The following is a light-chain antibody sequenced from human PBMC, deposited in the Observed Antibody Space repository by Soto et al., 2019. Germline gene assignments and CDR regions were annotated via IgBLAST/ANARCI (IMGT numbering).Light chain of an antibody. CDR1: SGSVSTSYY. Sequence: QAVVTQEPSFSVSPGRTVTLTCGLSSGSVSTSYYPSWYQQTPGQAPRTLIYSTNTRSSGVPDRFSGSILGNKAALTITGARADDESDYYCVLYMGSGIWVFGGGTKGTVL. J-gene: IGLJ3*02. CDR3: VLYMGSGIWV. V-gene: IGLV8-61*01. CDR2: STN.